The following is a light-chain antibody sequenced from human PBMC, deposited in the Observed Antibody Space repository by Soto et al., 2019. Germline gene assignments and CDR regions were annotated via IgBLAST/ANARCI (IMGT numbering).Light chain of an antibody. CDR1: QSVSGN. CDR2: GAS. Sequence: EIVMTQSPATLSVSPGERATLSCRASQSVSGNLAWSQQKPGQAPRLLIYGASTRATGIPARFSGSGSGTEFTLTISSLQSEDFAVYYCQQYGSSPIFTFGPGTKVDIK. J-gene: IGKJ3*01. CDR3: QQYGSSPIFT. V-gene: IGKV3-15*01.